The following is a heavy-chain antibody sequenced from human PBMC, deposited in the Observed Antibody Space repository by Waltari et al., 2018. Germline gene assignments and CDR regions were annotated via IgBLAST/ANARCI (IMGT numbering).Heavy chain of an antibody. CDR2: IKQDGSEK. Sequence: EVQLVESGGGLVQPGGSLRLSCSGSGFTFTNHWMSWVRQAPGKGPEWVASIKQDGSEKYYVDSMKGRFTISRENAKNSLSLQMDSLRAEDTAVYFCARGVTTVEYWGQGTLVTVSS. CDR3: ARGVTTVEY. J-gene: IGHJ4*02. V-gene: IGHV3-7*04. CDR1: GFTFTNHW. D-gene: IGHD2-21*02.